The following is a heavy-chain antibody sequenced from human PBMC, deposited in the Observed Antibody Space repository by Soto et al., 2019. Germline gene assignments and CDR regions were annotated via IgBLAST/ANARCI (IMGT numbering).Heavy chain of an antibody. V-gene: IGHV4-34*01. CDR3: ARGRSSIAARRAIDY. CDR1: GGSFSGYY. Sequence: PSETLSLTCAVYGGSFSGYYWSWIRQPPGKGLEWIGEINHSGSTNYNPSLKSRVTISVDTSKNQFSLKLSSVTAADTAVYYCARGRSSIAARRAIDYWGQGTLVTVSS. D-gene: IGHD6-6*01. J-gene: IGHJ4*02. CDR2: INHSGST.